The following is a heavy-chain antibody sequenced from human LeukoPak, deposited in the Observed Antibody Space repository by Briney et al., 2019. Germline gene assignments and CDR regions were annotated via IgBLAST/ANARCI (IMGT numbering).Heavy chain of an antibody. D-gene: IGHD1-26*01. V-gene: IGHV4-59*08. Sequence: SETLSLTCTVSGGSISDYYWSWIRQSPGKGLEWIGYIYHSGTTNYNPSLKSRVTISVDTSKNQFSLKLSPVTAADTAVYYCARHKPVGASTGDAFDIWGQGTIVTVSS. CDR3: ARHKPVGASTGDAFDI. CDR2: IYHSGTT. J-gene: IGHJ3*02. CDR1: GGSISDYY.